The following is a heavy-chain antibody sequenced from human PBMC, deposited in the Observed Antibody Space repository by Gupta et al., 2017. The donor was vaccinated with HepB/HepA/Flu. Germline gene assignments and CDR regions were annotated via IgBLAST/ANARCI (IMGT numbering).Heavy chain of an antibody. Sequence: QLQLQESGPGLVKPSETLSLTCTVSGGSISSSSYYWGWIRQPPGKGLEWIGSIYYSGSTYYNPSLKSRVTISVDTSKNQFSLKLSSVTAADTAVYYCARLTTYYYMDVWGKGTTVTVSS. V-gene: IGHV4-39*01. CDR3: ARLTTYYYMDV. D-gene: IGHD3-3*01. J-gene: IGHJ6*03. CDR1: GGSISSSSYY. CDR2: IYYSGST.